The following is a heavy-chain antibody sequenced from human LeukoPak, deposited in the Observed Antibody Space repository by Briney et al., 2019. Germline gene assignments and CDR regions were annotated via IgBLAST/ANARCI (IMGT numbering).Heavy chain of an antibody. D-gene: IGHD3-10*01. V-gene: IGHV3-7*01. CDR1: GFTFSSYW. CDR3: ARGARAVRGVIITYYFDY. Sequence: GGSLRLSCAASGFTFSSYWMSWVRQAPRKGLERVANIKQDGSEKYYVDSVKGRFTISRDNAKNSLYLQMNSLRAEDTAVYYCARGARAVRGVIITYYFDYWGQGTLVTVSA. J-gene: IGHJ4*02. CDR2: IKQDGSEK.